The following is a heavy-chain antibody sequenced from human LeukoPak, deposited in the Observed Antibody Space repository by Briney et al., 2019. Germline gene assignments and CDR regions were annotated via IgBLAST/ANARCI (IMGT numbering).Heavy chain of an antibody. J-gene: IGHJ4*02. D-gene: IGHD3-3*01. CDR1: GYTFTSYY. Sequence: GASVKVSCKASGYTFTSYYMHWVRQAPGQGLEWMGIINPSGGSTSYARKFQGRVTITRDTSASTAYMELSSLRSEDTAVYYCATGKIQLADFWRGYYFDYWGQGTLVTVSS. CDR2: INPSGGST. CDR3: ATGKIQLADFWRGYYFDY. V-gene: IGHV1-46*01.